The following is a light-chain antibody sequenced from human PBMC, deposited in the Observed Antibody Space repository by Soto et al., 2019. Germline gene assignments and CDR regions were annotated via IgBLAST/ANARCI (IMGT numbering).Light chain of an antibody. CDR3: SSYTTINTTACV. J-gene: IGLJ1*01. Sequence: QSALTQPASVSGSPGQSSTISCTGTSGDSGSYNRVSWYEQHPDKAPKQVIYEVTARPSGVSHRFSGSKSGNTASLTISGLQAQDEAEYYCSSYTTINTTACVFGTGPKVTVL. CDR2: EVT. CDR1: SGDSGSYNR. V-gene: IGLV2-14*01.